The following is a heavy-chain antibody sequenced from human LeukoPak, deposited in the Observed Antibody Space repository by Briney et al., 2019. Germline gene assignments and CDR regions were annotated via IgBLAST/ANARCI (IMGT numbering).Heavy chain of an antibody. Sequence: ASVKVSCKASGYTFTSYDINWVRQATGQGLEWMGWMSPNSGNTGYAQKFQGRVTITRNISISTAYMELSSLRSEDTAVYYCAKMRDGYNFNWGQGTLVTVSS. D-gene: IGHD5-24*01. CDR1: GYTFTSYD. J-gene: IGHJ4*02. V-gene: IGHV1-8*03. CDR3: AKMRDGYNFN. CDR2: MSPNSGNT.